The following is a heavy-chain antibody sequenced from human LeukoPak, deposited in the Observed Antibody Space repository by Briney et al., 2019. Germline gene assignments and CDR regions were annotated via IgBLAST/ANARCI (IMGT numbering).Heavy chain of an antibody. CDR3: ARGATDTTRWFGP. J-gene: IGHJ5*02. CDR1: GFTFSSYG. CDR2: ISRVSEYI. D-gene: IGHD1-26*01. V-gene: IGHV3-21*01. Sequence: PGGSLRLSCAASGFTFSSYGMSWVRQAPGKGLEWVSIISRVSEYIFYADSVKGRFTISRDNAKNSLYLQMNDLRAEDTAAYYCARGATDTTRWFGPWGQGTLVTVSS.